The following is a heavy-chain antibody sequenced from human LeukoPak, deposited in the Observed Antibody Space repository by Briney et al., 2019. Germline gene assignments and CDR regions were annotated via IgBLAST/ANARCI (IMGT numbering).Heavy chain of an antibody. CDR2: IRYDGSNK. CDR3: AKEERYFDILTGYYRPDYYYYMDV. D-gene: IGHD3-9*01. CDR1: GFTFSSYG. V-gene: IGHV3-30*02. J-gene: IGHJ6*03. Sequence: AGSLRFSCAASGFTFSSYGMHWVRQAPGKGLEWVAFIRYDGSNKYYADSVKGRFTISRDNSKNTLYLQMNSLRAEDTAAYYCAKEERYFDILTGYYRPDYYYYMDVWGKGTTVTISS.